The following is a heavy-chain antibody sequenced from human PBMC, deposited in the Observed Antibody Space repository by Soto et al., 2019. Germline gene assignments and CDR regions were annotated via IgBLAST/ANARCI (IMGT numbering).Heavy chain of an antibody. CDR3: ARESLGSCKNNWFDP. V-gene: IGHV4-59*01. J-gene: IGHJ5*02. CDR2: IYFSGST. Sequence: QVQLQESGPGLVRPSETLSLTSTVSGGSITNYYWSWIRQPPGKGLEWIGFIYFSGSTKYNPSLEIRVTMSVDRSMNQFSLKLISVTTAFTAVYYCARESLGSCKNNWFDPWGQGTLVTVSS. D-gene: IGHD3-10*01. CDR1: GGSITNYY.